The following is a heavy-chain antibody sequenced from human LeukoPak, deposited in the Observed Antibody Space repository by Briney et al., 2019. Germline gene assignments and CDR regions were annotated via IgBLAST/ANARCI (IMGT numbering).Heavy chain of an antibody. J-gene: IGHJ6*02. Sequence: GGSLRLSCAASGFTFSSYAMSWVRQAPGKGLEWVSAISGSGGSTYYADSVKGRFTISRDNSKNTLYLQMNSLRAEDTAVYYCTTDSSSGPYYYYSGMDVWGQGTTVTVSS. D-gene: IGHD6-19*01. V-gene: IGHV3-23*01. CDR1: GFTFSSYA. CDR2: ISGSGGST. CDR3: TTDSSSGPYYYYSGMDV.